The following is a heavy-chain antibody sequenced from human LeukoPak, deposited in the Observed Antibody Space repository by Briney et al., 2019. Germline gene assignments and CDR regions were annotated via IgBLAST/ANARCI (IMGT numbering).Heavy chain of an antibody. CDR2: IRYDGSNK. J-gene: IGHJ4*02. CDR3: ANAVRLCSGLKLGYCSGGSCCNFDY. V-gene: IGHV3-30*02. D-gene: IGHD2-15*01. Sequence: PGGSLRLSCAASGFTFSSYGMHWVRQAPGKGLEWVAFIRYDGSNKYYADSVKGRFTISRDNSKNTLYLQMDSLRAEDTAVYYCANAVRLCSGLKLGYCSGGSCCNFDYWGQGTLVTASS. CDR1: GFTFSSYG.